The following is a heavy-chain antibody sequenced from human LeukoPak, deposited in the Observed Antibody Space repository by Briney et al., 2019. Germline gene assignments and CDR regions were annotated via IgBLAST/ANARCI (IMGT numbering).Heavy chain of an antibody. CDR1: GYSISSGYY. CDR3: ARKNYHDAFDI. D-gene: IGHD5-24*01. CDR2: IYHSGST. V-gene: IGHV4-38-2*01. J-gene: IGHJ3*02. Sequence: SETLSLTCAVSGYSISSGYYWGWIRQPPGKGVEWIGSIYHSGSTYYNPSLKSRVTISVDTSKNQSSLKLSSVTAADTAVYYCARKNYHDAFDIWGQGTMVTVSS.